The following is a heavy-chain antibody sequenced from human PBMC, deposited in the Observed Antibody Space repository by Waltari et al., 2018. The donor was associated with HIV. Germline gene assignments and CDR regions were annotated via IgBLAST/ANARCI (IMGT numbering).Heavy chain of an antibody. D-gene: IGHD5-12*01. V-gene: IGHV1-69*01. CDR2: VVPIFGTA. J-gene: IGHJ6*02. CDR3: ASDGRDGYSGYVYYYYYGMDV. CDR1: GGTFSSYD. Sequence: QVQLVQSGDEVKKPGSSVKVSCKASGGTFSSYDISWVRQAPGQGLAWMGGVVPIFGTANSARKFQGRVTITADESTSTAYMELSSLRSEDRAVYYCASDGRDGYSGYVYYYYYGMDVWGQGTTVTVSS.